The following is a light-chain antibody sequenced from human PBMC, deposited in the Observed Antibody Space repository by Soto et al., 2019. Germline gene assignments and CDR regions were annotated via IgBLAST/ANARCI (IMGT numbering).Light chain of an antibody. CDR2: EVS. V-gene: IGLV2-8*01. CDR1: SKDIGVYKY. J-gene: IGLJ1*01. CDR3: SSYAGSNNLYV. Sequence: QAARTQPPSASASPGQAVTISCTGTSKDIGVYKYVAGYQQRPGKAPKLMIYEVSKRPSGVPDRFSGSKSGNTASLTVSGLQAEDEADYYCSSYAGSNNLYVLGTGTMVT.